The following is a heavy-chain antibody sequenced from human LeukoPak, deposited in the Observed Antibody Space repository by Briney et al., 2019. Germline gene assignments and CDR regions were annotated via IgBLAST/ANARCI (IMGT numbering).Heavy chain of an antibody. V-gene: IGHV3-53*01. CDR1: GFTVSSNY. D-gene: IGHD3-22*01. CDR2: IYSGGST. CDR3: ASSMYYYDSSGYYY. J-gene: IGHJ4*02. Sequence: GGSLRLSCAASGFTVSSNYMSWARQAPGKGLEWVSVIYSGGSTYYADSVKGRFTISRDNSKNTLYLQMNSLRAEDTAVYYCASSMYYYDSSGYYYWGQGTLVTVSS.